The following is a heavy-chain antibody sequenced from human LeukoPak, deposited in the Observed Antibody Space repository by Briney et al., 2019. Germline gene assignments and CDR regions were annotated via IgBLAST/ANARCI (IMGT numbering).Heavy chain of an antibody. J-gene: IGHJ6*02. V-gene: IGHV3-7*03. CDR1: GFALSSHW. CDR2: VNRDGSET. Sequence: GGSLRLSCAASGFALSSHWMTWVRQVPGRGPEWVANVNRDGSETYYLDSVKGRFTISKDNAKNSLYLQMNSLRAEDTALYHCARNNGMDVWGQRTTVIVSS. CDR3: ARNNGMDV.